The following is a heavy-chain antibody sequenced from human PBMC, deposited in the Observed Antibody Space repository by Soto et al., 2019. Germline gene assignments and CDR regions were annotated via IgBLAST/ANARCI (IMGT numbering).Heavy chain of an antibody. CDR1: GFTFSKYW. J-gene: IGHJ4*02. CDR3: AIQDCTNDVCLEAAVTVGGALEY. CDR2: ISGDGTTT. Sequence: EVQLVESGGGLVQPGKALRLSCAASGFTFSKYWMHWVRQAPGKGPVWVSYISGDGTTTDYADSVKGRFTISRDNAKNTLSLQLDSLRVEATAVYYCAIQDCTNDVCLEAAVTVGGALEYWGQGAQVTVTS. D-gene: IGHD2-8*01. V-gene: IGHV3-74*01.